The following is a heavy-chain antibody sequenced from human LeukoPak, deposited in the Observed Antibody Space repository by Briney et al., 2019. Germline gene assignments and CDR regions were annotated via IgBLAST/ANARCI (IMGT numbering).Heavy chain of an antibody. V-gene: IGHV3-21*01. CDR1: GFTFSSYS. J-gene: IGHJ3*02. CDR3: ARLGYSYGYGAFDI. CDR2: ISSSSSYI. D-gene: IGHD5-18*01. Sequence: GGSLRLSCAASGFTFSSYSMNWVRQAPGKGLEWVSSISSSSSYIYYADSVKGRFTISRDNAKNSLYLQMNSPRAEDTAVYYCARLGYSYGYGAFDIWGQGTMVTVSS.